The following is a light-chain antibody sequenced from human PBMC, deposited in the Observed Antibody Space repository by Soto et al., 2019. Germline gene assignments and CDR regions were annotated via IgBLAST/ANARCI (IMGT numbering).Light chain of an antibody. Sequence: QSALTQPASVSGSPGQSITISCTGTSSDIGGYNYLSWYQQHPGMAPQLLIYDIRKRPSGVSDRFSGSKSGNTASLTISGLQAEDEADYYCSSYSSTNKHVFGTGTKLTVL. CDR3: SSYSSTNKHV. J-gene: IGLJ1*01. CDR2: DIR. V-gene: IGLV2-14*03. CDR1: SSDIGGYNY.